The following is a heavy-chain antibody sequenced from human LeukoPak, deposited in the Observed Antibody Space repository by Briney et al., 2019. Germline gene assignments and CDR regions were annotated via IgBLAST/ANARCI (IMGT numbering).Heavy chain of an antibody. D-gene: IGHD6-13*01. J-gene: IGHJ4*02. Sequence: PSETLSLTCTVSDDSTSSYYWSWIRQPAGKGLEWIGRIYSSGSINYNSSLKSRVTMSVDTSKNQFSLRLSAVTAADTAVYYCARHSRNWYFDYWGQGILVTVSS. CDR1: DDSTSSYY. CDR3: ARHSRNWYFDY. CDR2: IYSSGSI. V-gene: IGHV4-4*07.